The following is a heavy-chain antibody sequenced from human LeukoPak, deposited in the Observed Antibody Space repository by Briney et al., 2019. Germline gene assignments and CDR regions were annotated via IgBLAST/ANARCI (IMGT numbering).Heavy chain of an antibody. CDR1: ALTFSHFA. CDR2: TSGSGNKT. V-gene: IGHV3-23*01. Sequence: PGGSLRLSCAASALTFSHFAMSWVRQAPGKGLHWVSTTSGSGNKTHDADSVKGRFTIRRDNSKNTLYLQMTGLRAEDTAVYYCAKLKRVGIAPFDDWGQGILVTVSS. D-gene: IGHD3-10*01. J-gene: IGHJ4*02. CDR3: AKLKRVGIAPFDD.